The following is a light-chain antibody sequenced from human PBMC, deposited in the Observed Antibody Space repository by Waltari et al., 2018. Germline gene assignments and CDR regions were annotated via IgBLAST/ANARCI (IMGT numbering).Light chain of an antibody. CDR3: AAWDDSLNVFYV. Sequence: QSVLPQPPSASGTPGPRVTIPCSGSSSPLGSNTVNWSQQLPGTAPKLLIYSNNQRPSGVPDRFSGSKSGTSASLAISGLQSEDEADYYCAAWDDSLNVFYVFGTGTKVTVL. J-gene: IGLJ1*01. CDR2: SNN. CDR1: SSPLGSNT. V-gene: IGLV1-44*01.